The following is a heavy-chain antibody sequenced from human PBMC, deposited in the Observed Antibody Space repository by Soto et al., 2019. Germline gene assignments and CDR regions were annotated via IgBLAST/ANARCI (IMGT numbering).Heavy chain of an antibody. CDR2: ISYDGSNK. D-gene: IGHD3-10*01. Sequence: GGSLRLSCAASGFTFSSYAMHWVRQAPGKGLEWVAVISYDGSNKYYADSVKGRFTISRDNSKNTLYLQMNSLRAEDTAVYYCASGFAMVQDHSIPGGDYYYYGMDVWGQGTTVTVSS. CDR3: ASGFAMVQDHSIPGGDYYYYGMDV. J-gene: IGHJ6*02. V-gene: IGHV3-30-3*01. CDR1: GFTFSSYA.